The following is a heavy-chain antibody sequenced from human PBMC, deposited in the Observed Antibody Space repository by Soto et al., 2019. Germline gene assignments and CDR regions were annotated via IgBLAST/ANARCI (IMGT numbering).Heavy chain of an antibody. CDR3: ARDKAPYGMDV. CDR1: GGSVSSGSYY. CDR2: IYYSGST. Sequence: SETLSLTCTVSGGSVSSGSYYWSWIRQPPGKGLEWIGYIYYSGSTNCNPSLKSRVTISVDTSKNQFSLKLSSVTAADTAVYYCARDKAPYGMDVWGQGTTVTVSS. V-gene: IGHV4-61*01. J-gene: IGHJ6*02.